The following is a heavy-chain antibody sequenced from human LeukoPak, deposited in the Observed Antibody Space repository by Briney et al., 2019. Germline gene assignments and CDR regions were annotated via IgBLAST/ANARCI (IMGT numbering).Heavy chain of an antibody. Sequence: SETLSLTCTVSGGSISNYYWSWSRQPPGKGLEWIGYIYYSGSTNYNPSLKSRVTISVDTSKNQFSLKLSSVTAADTAVYYCAGVSPGGTTIYYYYYMDVWGKGTTVTVSS. CDR2: IYYSGST. V-gene: IGHV4-59*01. J-gene: IGHJ6*03. D-gene: IGHD1-1*01. CDR1: GGSISNYY. CDR3: AGVSPGGTTIYYYYYMDV.